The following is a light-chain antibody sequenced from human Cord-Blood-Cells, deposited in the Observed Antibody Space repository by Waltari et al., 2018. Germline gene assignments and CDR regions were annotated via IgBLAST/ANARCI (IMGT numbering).Light chain of an antibody. CDR3: CSYAGSYLWV. J-gene: IGLJ3*02. CDR2: DVS. Sequence: QSALTKHRSVTGSPGQSVTISCTGTSSDVGGYNYFSWYQQHPGKAPKLMIYDVSKRPSGVPDRFSGSKSGNTASLTISGLQAEDEADYYCCSYAGSYLWVFGGGTKLTVL. CDR1: SSDVGGYNY. V-gene: IGLV2-11*01.